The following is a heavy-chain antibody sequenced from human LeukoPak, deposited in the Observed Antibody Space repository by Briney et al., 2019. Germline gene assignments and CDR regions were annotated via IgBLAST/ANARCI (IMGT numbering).Heavy chain of an antibody. V-gene: IGHV1-46*01. CDR2: INPRGGST. CDR3: ARVKSYYYDTSHKDAFDI. D-gene: IGHD3-22*01. J-gene: IGHJ3*02. CDR1: GYTFTSHF. Sequence: ASVKVSCKASGYTFTSHFMHWVRQAPGQGLEWMGIINPRGGSTSYTQEFQGRVTMTRDTSTSTVYMELSSLRSEDTAVYYCARVKSYYYDTSHKDAFDIWGQGTMVTVSS.